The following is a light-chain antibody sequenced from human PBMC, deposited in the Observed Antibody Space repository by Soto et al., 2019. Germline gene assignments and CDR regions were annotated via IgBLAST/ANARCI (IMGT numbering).Light chain of an antibody. J-gene: IGLJ1*01. CDR3: SSYTSSSPLGNV. Sequence: QSVLTQPASVSGSPGQSITISCTGTSSDVGGYNYVSWYQQHPGKAPKLMIYDVDNWPSGVSTRFSGSKSGYTASLIISGLQAEDEADYYCSSYTSSSPLGNVFGTGTKLTVL. CDR2: DVD. V-gene: IGLV2-14*03. CDR1: SSDVGGYNY.